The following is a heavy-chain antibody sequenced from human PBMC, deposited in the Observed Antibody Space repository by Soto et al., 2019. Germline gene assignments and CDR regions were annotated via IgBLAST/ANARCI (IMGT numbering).Heavy chain of an antibody. J-gene: IGHJ4*02. CDR1: GFTFSSYW. CDR2: INSDRSSI. Sequence: EVQLVESGGGLVQPGGSLRLSCAASGFTFSSYWMHWVRQAPGKGLVWVSRINSDRSSISYADSVKGRFTIPRDNAKNTLYLQMHSLRAEDTAVYYCARGDYGGNWGYWGQGTLVTVSS. CDR3: ARGDYGGNWGY. V-gene: IGHV3-74*01. D-gene: IGHD2-15*01.